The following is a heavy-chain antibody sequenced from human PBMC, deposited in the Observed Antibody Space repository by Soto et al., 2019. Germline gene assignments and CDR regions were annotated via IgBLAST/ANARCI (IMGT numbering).Heavy chain of an antibody. Sequence: QVQLQESGPGLVKPSQTLSLTCTVSGGSISSGGYYWSWIRQHPGKGLEWIGYIYYSGSTYSNPSLKSRVTISVDTSKNQFSLKLSSVTAADTAVYYCARDLAHFSGGRQRVNWFDPWGQGTLVTVSS. J-gene: IGHJ5*02. CDR2: IYYSGST. V-gene: IGHV4-31*03. CDR3: ARDLAHFSGGRQRVNWFDP. D-gene: IGHD2-15*01. CDR1: GGSISSGGYY.